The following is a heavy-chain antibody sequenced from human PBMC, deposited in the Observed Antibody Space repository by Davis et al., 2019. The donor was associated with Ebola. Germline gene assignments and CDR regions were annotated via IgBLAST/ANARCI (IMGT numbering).Heavy chain of an antibody. V-gene: IGHV3-9*01. CDR2: ISWNSGSI. CDR1: GFTFDDYA. Sequence: SLKISCAASGFTFDDYAMHWVRQAPGKGLEWVSGISWNSGSIGYADSVKGRFTISRDNAKNSLHLQMNSLKTEDTAVYYCVRSRDYVGSLDIWGHGTLVTVSS. CDR3: VRSRDYVGSLDI. D-gene: IGHD3-16*01. J-gene: IGHJ3*02.